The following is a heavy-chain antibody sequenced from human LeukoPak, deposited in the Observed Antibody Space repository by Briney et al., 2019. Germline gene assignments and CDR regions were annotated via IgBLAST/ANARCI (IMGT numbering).Heavy chain of an antibody. V-gene: IGHV3-23*01. J-gene: IGHJ4*02. D-gene: IGHD6-19*01. Sequence: TGGSLRLSCAASGFTFSSYAMSWVRQAPGKGLEWVSAISGSGGSTYYADSVKGRFTISRGNSKNTLYLQMNSLRAEDTAVYYCAKGPLPGAVAGTPVDYWGQGTLVTVSS. CDR1: GFTFSSYA. CDR3: AKGPLPGAVAGTPVDY. CDR2: ISGSGGST.